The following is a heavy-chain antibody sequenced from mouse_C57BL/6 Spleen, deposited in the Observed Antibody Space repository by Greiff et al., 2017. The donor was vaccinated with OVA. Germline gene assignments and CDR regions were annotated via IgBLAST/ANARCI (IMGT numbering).Heavy chain of an antibody. CDR1: GYSITSGYY. CDR3: ARAGPRAAMDY. J-gene: IGHJ4*01. V-gene: IGHV3-6*01. CDR2: ISYDGSN. Sequence: EVKLQESGPGLVKPSQSLSLTCSVTGYSITSGYYWNWIRQFPGNKLEWMGYISYDGSNNYNPSLKNRISITRDTSKNQFFLKLNSVTTEDTATYYCARAGPRAAMDYWGQGTSVTVSS. D-gene: IGHD3-3*01.